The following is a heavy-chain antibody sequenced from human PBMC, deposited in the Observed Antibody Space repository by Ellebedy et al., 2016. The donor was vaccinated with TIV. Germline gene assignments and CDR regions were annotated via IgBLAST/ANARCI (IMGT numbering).Heavy chain of an antibody. CDR2: ICHSRRT. V-gene: IGHV4-59*01. Sequence: SETLSLTXTVSGASLSSYCWSWFRQPPGNGLEWIGNICHSRRTNYKPSFKTRLTISEDTSKSQFSLKLNSVTAADTAVYFCARHGILTGTAAFDIWGQGTMVTVSS. D-gene: IGHD3-9*01. CDR3: ARHGILTGTAAFDI. CDR1: GASLSSYC. J-gene: IGHJ3*02.